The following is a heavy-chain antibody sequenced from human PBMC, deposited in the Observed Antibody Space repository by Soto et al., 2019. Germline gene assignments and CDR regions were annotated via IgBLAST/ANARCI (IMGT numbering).Heavy chain of an antibody. CDR3: AKESSGYNYGFYNYFDY. CDR2: ISSGGTYT. V-gene: IGHV3-23*01. D-gene: IGHD5-18*01. Sequence: LRLSCAASGFTFSNYAMTWVRQAPGKGLEWVSAISSGGTYTDYADSVKGRFTLSRDNSKSMVYLQMHSLRAEDTAVYHCAKESSGYNYGFYNYFDYWGQGTLVTVSS. CDR1: GFTFSNYA. J-gene: IGHJ4*02.